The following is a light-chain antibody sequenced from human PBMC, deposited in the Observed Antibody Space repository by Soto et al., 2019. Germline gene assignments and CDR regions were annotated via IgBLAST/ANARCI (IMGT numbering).Light chain of an antibody. J-gene: IGLJ1*01. CDR2: GVN. V-gene: IGLV1-40*01. CDR1: SSNIGAEYG. CDR3: QSYDDSLGGFYV. Sequence: QSVLTQPPSVSGAPGQRVTISCTGSSSNIGAEYGIRWYQHLPGTAPKLLIYGVNRRPSVVPDRFSGSKSGSSASLAIAGLQAENEAYYYCQSYDDSLGGFYVFGTGTKLTVL.